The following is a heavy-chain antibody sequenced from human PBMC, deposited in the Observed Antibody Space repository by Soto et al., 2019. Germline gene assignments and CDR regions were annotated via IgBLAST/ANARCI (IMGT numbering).Heavy chain of an antibody. V-gene: IGHV3-23*01. Sequence: EGSLRLSCVASGFTFSDYAMTWVRQAPGKGLEWVSVISATGATTYYADSVRGRFTISRDNSKNTLNLQMNDLRVEDTAVIYCAKGRKSTEKDIAVMLAAASSIQHWGQGTLVTVSS. CDR1: GFTFSDYA. CDR3: AKGRKSTEKDIAVMLAAASSIQH. CDR2: ISATGATT. J-gene: IGHJ1*01. D-gene: IGHD2-15*01.